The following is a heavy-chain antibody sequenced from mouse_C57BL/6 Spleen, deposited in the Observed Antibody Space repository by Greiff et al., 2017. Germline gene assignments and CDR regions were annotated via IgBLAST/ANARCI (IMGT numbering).Heavy chain of an antibody. CDR3: AREGYYDYARFAY. CDR1: GYTFTSYW. J-gene: IGHJ3*01. V-gene: IGHV1-64*01. Sequence: QVQLQQPGAELVKPGASVKLSCKASGYTFTSYWMHWVKQRPGQGLEWIGMIHPNSGSTNYNEKFKSKATLTVDKSSSTAYMQLSSLTSEDSAVYYCAREGYYDYARFAYWGQGTLVTVSA. CDR2: IHPNSGST. D-gene: IGHD2-4*01.